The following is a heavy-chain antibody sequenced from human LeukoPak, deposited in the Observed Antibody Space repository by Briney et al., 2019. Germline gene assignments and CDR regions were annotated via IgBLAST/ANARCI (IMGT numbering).Heavy chain of an antibody. CDR1: GYSFTDYY. CDR2: INPNSGGT. V-gene: IGHV1-2*02. J-gene: IGHJ5*02. CDR3: VRENLLYCSGGTCYWLDP. Sequence: ASVKVSCKASGYSFTDYYMHWVRQAPGQGLEWMGWINPNSGGTTYAQKFQGRVTMTRDTSIRTAYMELSSLRSDDTAVYFCVRENLLYCSGGTCYWLDPWGQGTLVTASS. D-gene: IGHD2-15*01.